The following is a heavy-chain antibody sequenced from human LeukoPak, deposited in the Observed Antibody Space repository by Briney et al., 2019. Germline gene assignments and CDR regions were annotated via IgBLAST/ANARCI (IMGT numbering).Heavy chain of an antibody. V-gene: IGHV1-2*02. CDR1: GYTFTGYY. J-gene: IGHJ5*02. D-gene: IGHD6-13*01. Sequence: LRASVKVSCKASGYTFTGYYMHWVRQAPGQGLEWMGWINPNSGGTNYAQKFQGRVTMTRDMSTSTVYMELSSLRSEDTAVYYCARSRSSPGTEGFDPWGQGTLVTVSS. CDR3: ARSRSSPGTEGFDP. CDR2: INPNSGGT.